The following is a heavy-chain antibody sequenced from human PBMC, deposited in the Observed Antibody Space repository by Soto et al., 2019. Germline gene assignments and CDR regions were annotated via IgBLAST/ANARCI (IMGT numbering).Heavy chain of an antibody. CDR1: GGSISSYY. V-gene: IGHV4-59*08. J-gene: IGHJ4*02. D-gene: IGHD7-27*01. CDR3: ARRWGRTFDY. CDR2: IYYSGST. Sequence: KPPETLSLTCTVSGGSISSYYWSWIRQPPGKGLEWIGYIYYSGSTNYNPSLKSRVTISVDTSKNQFSLKLSSVTAADTAVYYCARRWGRTFDYWGQGTLVTVS.